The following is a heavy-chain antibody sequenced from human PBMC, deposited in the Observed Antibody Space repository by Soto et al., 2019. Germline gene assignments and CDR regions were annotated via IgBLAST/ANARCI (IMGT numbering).Heavy chain of an antibody. Sequence: QLQLQESGSGLVKPSQTLSLTCAVSGGSINSGGYFWSWIRQPPGKGLEWIGNFYHSGTPYYNPSLKSRGTISVDRSKNQLSLKLSSVTAADTAVYYCARDRYSDSSGFDWGQGTLVTVSS. CDR3: ARDRYSDSSGFD. CDR2: FYHSGTP. D-gene: IGHD3-22*01. V-gene: IGHV4-30-2*01. J-gene: IGHJ1*01. CDR1: GGSINSGGYF.